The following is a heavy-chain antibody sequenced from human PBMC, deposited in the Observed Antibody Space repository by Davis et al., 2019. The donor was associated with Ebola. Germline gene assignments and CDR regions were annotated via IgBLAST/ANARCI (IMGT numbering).Heavy chain of an antibody. J-gene: IGHJ4*02. CDR3: ARAGVNSYDSSGYYYDY. Sequence: FTFSRDNAKNSLYLQMNSLRDEDTAVYFCARAGVNSYDSSGYYYDYWGQGTLVTVSS. V-gene: IGHV3-48*02. D-gene: IGHD3-22*01.